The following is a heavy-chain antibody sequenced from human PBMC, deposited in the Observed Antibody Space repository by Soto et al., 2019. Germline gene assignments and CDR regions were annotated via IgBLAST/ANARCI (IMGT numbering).Heavy chain of an antibody. D-gene: IGHD1-7*01. J-gene: IGHJ6*02. CDR1: GFTFSSYA. CDR3: AKDRGTNYYFYGMDV. V-gene: IGHV3-23*01. CDR2: LSGSGVST. Sequence: LRLSCAASGFTFSSYAISWVRQAPGKGLEWVSALSGSGVSTHYADSVKGRFTISRDNSKNTLYLQMNSLRAEDTALYYCAKDRGTNYYFYGMDVWGQGTTVTVSS.